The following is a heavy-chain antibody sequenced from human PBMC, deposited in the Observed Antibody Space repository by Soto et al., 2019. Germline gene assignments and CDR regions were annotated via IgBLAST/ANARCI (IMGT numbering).Heavy chain of an antibody. V-gene: IGHV4-34*01. Sequence: SETLSLTCAFYGGSFSVYYWNWIGQPPGKGLDSPPEINHSGSTNYNPSLKSRVTISVDTSKNQFSLKLSSVTAADTAVYYCARGRRYTIHDFWSGYRGTYYFDYWGQGTLVTVSS. CDR1: GGSFSVYY. D-gene: IGHD3-3*01. CDR2: INHSGST. CDR3: ARGRRYTIHDFWSGYRGTYYFDY. J-gene: IGHJ4*02.